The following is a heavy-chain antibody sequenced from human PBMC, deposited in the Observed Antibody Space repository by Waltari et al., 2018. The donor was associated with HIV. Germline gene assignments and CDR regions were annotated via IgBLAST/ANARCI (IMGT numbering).Heavy chain of an antibody. CDR1: GFTFSSYG. D-gene: IGHD2-21*02. CDR2: IWYDGSNK. CDR3: ARDQRGGDFVARLDY. V-gene: IGHV3-33*01. Sequence: QVQLVESGGGVVQPGRSLRLSCAASGFTFSSYGMHWVRQAPGKGLEWVAVIWYDGSNKYYADSVKGRFTISRDNSKNTLYLQMNSLRAEDTAVYYCARDQRGGDFVARLDYWGQGTLVTVSS. J-gene: IGHJ4*02.